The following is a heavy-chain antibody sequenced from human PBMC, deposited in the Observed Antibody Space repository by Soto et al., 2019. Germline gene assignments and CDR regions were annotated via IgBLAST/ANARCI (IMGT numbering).Heavy chain of an antibody. CDR2: INPNSGGT. CDR3: ARDLGSVAPNFDY. V-gene: IGHV1-2*04. D-gene: IGHD5-12*01. Sequence: GASVKVSCKASGYTFTGYYMHWVRQAPGQGLEWMGWINPNSGGTNYAQKFQGWVTMTRDTSISTAYMELSRLRSDDTAVYYCARDLGSVAPNFDYWGQGTLVTVSS. J-gene: IGHJ4*02. CDR1: GYTFTGYY.